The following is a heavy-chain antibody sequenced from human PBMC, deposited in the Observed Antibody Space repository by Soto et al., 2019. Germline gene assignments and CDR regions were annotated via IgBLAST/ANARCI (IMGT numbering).Heavy chain of an antibody. D-gene: IGHD3-22*01. CDR2: IYPGDSDP. J-gene: IGHJ6*02. V-gene: IGHV5-51*01. CDR3: ATSTRSLLGYFYYGMDV. Sequence: PGESLKISCKGSGYSSSNYWIAWVRQMPVKGLEWMGTIYPGDSDPRYSSSFQGQVIISVDKSISTTYLQWSSLKASDTAMYYCATSTRSLLGYFYYGMDVWGQGTTVTVS. CDR1: GYSSSNYW.